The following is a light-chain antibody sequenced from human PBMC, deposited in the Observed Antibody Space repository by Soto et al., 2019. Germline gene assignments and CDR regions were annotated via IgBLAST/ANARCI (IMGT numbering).Light chain of an antibody. CDR1: QSISSW. CDR3: QHSRD. CDR2: KAS. Sequence: DIQMTQSPSTLSASVGDRVTITCRASQSISSWLAWYQQKPGKAPKLLIYKASSLESGVPSRFSGSGSGTEFTLTISSLQPDDFATYYCQHSRDFGGGTKVDIK. V-gene: IGKV1-5*03. J-gene: IGKJ4*01.